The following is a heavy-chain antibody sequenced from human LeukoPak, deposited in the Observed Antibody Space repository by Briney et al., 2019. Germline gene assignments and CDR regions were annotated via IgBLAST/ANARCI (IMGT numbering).Heavy chain of an antibody. CDR1: GFTFSRYW. J-gene: IGHJ4*02. D-gene: IGHD3-10*01. CDR2: IKQDGSEM. V-gene: IGHV3-7*03. CDR3: ARSGLLWFGEIDY. Sequence: GGSLRLSCAASGFTFSRYWMSWVRQAPGKGLEWVANIKQDGSEMDYVDSVRGRFTISRDNAKNSLFLQMNSLRADDSAAYYCARSGLLWFGEIDYWGRGILVTVSS.